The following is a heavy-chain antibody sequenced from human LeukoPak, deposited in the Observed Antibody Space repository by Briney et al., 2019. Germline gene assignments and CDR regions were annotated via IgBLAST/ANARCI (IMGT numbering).Heavy chain of an antibody. Sequence: GGSLRLSCAASGFTFSSYAMHWVRQAPGKGLEWVAVISYDGSNKYYADSVKGRFTISRDNSKNTLYLQMNSLRAEDTAVYYCARDKDDFWSGYYPRGFYFDYWGQGTLVTVSS. CDR3: ARDKDDFWSGYYPRGFYFDY. CDR2: ISYDGSNK. CDR1: GFTFSSYA. V-gene: IGHV3-30-3*01. D-gene: IGHD3-3*01. J-gene: IGHJ4*02.